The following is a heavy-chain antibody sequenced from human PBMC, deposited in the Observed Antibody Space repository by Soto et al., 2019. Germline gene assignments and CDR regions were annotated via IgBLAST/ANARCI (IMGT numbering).Heavy chain of an antibody. CDR2: IYYSGST. Sequence: SETLSLTCTVSGGSISSYYWSWIRQPPGKGLEWIGYIYYSGSTNYNPSLKSRVTISVDTSKNQFSLKLSSVTAADTAVYYCARASGDNELFDYWGQGTLVTVSS. CDR3: ARASGDNELFDY. CDR1: GGSISSYY. J-gene: IGHJ4*02. V-gene: IGHV4-59*08. D-gene: IGHD3-10*01.